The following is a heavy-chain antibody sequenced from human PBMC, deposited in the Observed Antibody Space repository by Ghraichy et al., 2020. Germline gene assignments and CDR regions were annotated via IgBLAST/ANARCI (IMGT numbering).Heavy chain of an antibody. CDR3: ARVGSGYDYSQRYYFDY. CDR2: IYYSGST. V-gene: IGHV4-59*01. Sequence: SETLSLTCTVSGGSISSYYWSWIRQPPGKGLEWIGYIYYSGSTNYNPSLKSRVTISVDTSKNQFSLKLSSVTAADTAVYYCARVGSGYDYSQRYYFDYWGQGTLVTVSS. CDR1: GGSISSYY. D-gene: IGHD5-12*01. J-gene: IGHJ4*02.